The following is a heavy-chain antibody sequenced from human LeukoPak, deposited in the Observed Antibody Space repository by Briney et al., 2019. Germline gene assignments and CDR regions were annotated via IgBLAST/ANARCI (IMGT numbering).Heavy chain of an antibody. V-gene: IGHV3-23*01. CDR2: ISGSGGST. D-gene: IGHD3-3*01. Sequence: GGSLRLSCAASGFTFSSYAMSWVRQAPGKGLEWVSAISGSGGSTYYADSVKGRFTISRDNSKNTLYLQMNSLRAEDVAVYYCAKVLYYDFWSGYFDYWGQGTLVTVSS. J-gene: IGHJ4*02. CDR3: AKVLYYDFWSGYFDY. CDR1: GFTFSSYA.